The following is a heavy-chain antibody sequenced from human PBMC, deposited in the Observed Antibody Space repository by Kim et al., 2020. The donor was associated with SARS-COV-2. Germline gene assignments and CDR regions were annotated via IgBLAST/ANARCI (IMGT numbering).Heavy chain of an antibody. J-gene: IGHJ3*02. D-gene: IGHD6-19*01. CDR3: ARLAVAVAGYAFDI. CDR2: IYYSGST. Sequence: SETLSLTCTVSGGSISSSSYYWGWIRQPPGKGREWIANIYYSGSTYYNPSLKSRVTISVDTSKNQFSLKLSSVTAADTAVYYCARLAVAVAGYAFDIWGQGTMVTVSS. V-gene: IGHV4-39*01. CDR1: GGSISSSSYY.